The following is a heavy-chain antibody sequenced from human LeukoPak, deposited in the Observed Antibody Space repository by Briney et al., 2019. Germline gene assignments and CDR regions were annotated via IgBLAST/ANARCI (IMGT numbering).Heavy chain of an antibody. Sequence: SETLSLTCAVYGGSFSGYYWSWIRQPPGKGLEWIGEINHSGSTNYNPSLKSRVTISVDTSKNQFSLKLGSVTAADTAVYYCAREFRETLRWLQVAYYYYMDVWGKGTTVTVSS. CDR3: AREFRETLRWLQVAYYYYMDV. D-gene: IGHD5-24*01. CDR2: INHSGST. V-gene: IGHV4-34*01. J-gene: IGHJ6*03. CDR1: GGSFSGYY.